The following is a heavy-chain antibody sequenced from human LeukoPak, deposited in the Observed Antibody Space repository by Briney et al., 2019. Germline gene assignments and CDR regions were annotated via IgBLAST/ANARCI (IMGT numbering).Heavy chain of an antibody. Sequence: GGSLRLSCAASGFTFSSYAMHWVRQAPGKGLEWVAVISYDGSNKYYADSVKGRFTISRDNSKNTLYLQMNSLRAEDTAVYYCAKGGITMVRGVIITNWFDPWGQGTLVTVSS. J-gene: IGHJ5*02. CDR2: ISYDGSNK. V-gene: IGHV3-30*04. CDR3: AKGGITMVRGVIITNWFDP. D-gene: IGHD3-10*01. CDR1: GFTFSSYA.